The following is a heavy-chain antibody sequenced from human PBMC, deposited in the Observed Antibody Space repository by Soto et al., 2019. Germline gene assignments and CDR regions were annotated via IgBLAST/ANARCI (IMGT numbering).Heavy chain of an antibody. J-gene: IGHJ4*02. V-gene: IGHV3-53*01. CDR1: GFTVSSNY. CDR2: IYSGGST. CDR3: AREGEGAWLPLDY. D-gene: IGHD3-22*01. Sequence: EVQLVESGGGLIQPGGSLRLSCAASGFTVSSNYMSWVRQAPGKGLEWVSVIYSGGSTYYADSVKGRFTISRDNSKNTLYLQMNSLRAEDTAVYYCAREGEGAWLPLDYWGQGTLVTVSS.